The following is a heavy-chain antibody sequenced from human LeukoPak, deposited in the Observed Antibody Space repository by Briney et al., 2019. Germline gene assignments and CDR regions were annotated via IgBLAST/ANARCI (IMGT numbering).Heavy chain of an antibody. Sequence: GESLKISCKGSGYSFTSYWIGWVRQMPGKGLEWMANIYPGDSDTRYSPSFQGQVTISADWSLSTVYLKWFSLKASDTAMYYCTVGDDFWSGGFDYWGQGTLVTVSS. CDR2: IYPGDSDT. J-gene: IGHJ4*02. D-gene: IGHD3-3*01. CDR1: GYSFTSYW. CDR3: TVGDDFWSGGFDY. V-gene: IGHV5-51*01.